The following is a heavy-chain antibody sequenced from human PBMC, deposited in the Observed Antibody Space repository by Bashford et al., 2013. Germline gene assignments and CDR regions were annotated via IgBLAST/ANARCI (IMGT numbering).Heavy chain of an antibody. CDR2: INPNSGGT. Sequence: ASVKVSCKASGYTFTGYYMHWVRQAPGQGLEWMGWINPNSGGTNYAQKFQGWVTMTRDTSISTAYMELSRLRSDDTAVYYCARGTYDFWSGYISQDDAFDIWGQGTMVTVSS. CDR3: ARGTYDFWSGYISQDDAFDI. D-gene: IGHD3-3*01. CDR1: GYTFTGYY. J-gene: IGHJ3*02. V-gene: IGHV1-2*04.